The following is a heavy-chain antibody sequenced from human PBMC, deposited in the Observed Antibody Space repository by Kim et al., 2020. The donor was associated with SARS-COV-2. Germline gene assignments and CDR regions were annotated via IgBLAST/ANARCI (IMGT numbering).Heavy chain of an antibody. Sequence: KSRVTRSVDTSKNQFSLKLSSVTAADTAVYYCARSDFWSGYYRRSGFDYWGQGTLVTVSS. D-gene: IGHD3-3*01. CDR3: ARSDFWSGYYRRSGFDY. J-gene: IGHJ4*02. V-gene: IGHV4-34*01.